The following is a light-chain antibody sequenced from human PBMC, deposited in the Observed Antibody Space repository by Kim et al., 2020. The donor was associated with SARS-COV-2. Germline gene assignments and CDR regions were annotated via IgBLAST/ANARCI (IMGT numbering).Light chain of an antibody. Sequence: WSPGERAPLSCRASQSVTRSYLAWYQQRPGQAPRLLIYSASSRAPGIPDRFSGSGSGTDSSLTISRLEPEDFAMYYCQQYGSSRYTFGQGTKLEI. CDR3: QQYGSSRYT. CDR2: SAS. J-gene: IGKJ2*01. CDR1: QSVTRSY. V-gene: IGKV3-20*01.